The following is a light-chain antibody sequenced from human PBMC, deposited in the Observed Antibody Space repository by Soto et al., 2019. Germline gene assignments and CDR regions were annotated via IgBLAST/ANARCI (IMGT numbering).Light chain of an antibody. CDR1: QGISTL. V-gene: IGKV1-13*02. CDR2: ESS. J-gene: IGKJ5*01. CDR3: QHFKSFPIT. Sequence: AIQLTQSPSSLSASVGDRVTITCRASQGISTLLAWYQQKPGKAPKVLIYESSLLQSGVPSRFSGSGSGTDFTLTISSLQPEDFATYYCQHFKSFPITSGQGTGLEIX.